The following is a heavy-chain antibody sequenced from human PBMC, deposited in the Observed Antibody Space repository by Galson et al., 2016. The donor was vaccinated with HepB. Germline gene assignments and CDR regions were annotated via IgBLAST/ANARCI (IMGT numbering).Heavy chain of an antibody. CDR1: GHTFTMYA. V-gene: IGHV1-3*01. J-gene: IGHJ6*02. CDR2: INAGNGNT. CDR3: ARRDGEYVASFYYYGLDG. Sequence: SVKVSCKASGHTFTMYAIHWVRQAPGQRLEWMGWINAGNGNTKYSQRFQGRVTFTRDASASTAYLELSSLRSEDTAVYYWARRDGEYVASFYYYGLDGLGQGTTVTVSS. D-gene: IGHD4-17*01.